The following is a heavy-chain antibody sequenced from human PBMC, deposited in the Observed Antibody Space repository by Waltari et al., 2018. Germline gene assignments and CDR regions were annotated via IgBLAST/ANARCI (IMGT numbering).Heavy chain of an antibody. Sequence: QVTLKESGPVLVKPTETLTLTCTVSGFSLSNGRMGVSWIRQPPGKALEWLANIFSNDEKSYSRSRKSRLTIAQDASRSQVVLTMTNMDPVDTAAYYCARRISSGGSFDYWGQGTLVTVSS. J-gene: IGHJ4*02. CDR3: ARRISSGGSFDY. V-gene: IGHV2-26*01. CDR2: IFSNDEK. D-gene: IGHD6-19*01. CDR1: GFSLSNGRMG.